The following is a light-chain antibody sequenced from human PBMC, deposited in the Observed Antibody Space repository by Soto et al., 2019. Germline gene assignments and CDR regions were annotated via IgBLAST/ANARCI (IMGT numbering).Light chain of an antibody. V-gene: IGKV3-11*01. Sequence: EVVLTQSPVTLSLSPGERATLSCRASQSVSSYLAWYQQKPGQAPRLLIYDISNRATGIPARFSGSGSGTDFTLTISSLEPEDFAVYYCQQRNYWQVTFGQGTRLENK. CDR2: DIS. J-gene: IGKJ5*01. CDR3: QQRNYWQVT. CDR1: QSVSSY.